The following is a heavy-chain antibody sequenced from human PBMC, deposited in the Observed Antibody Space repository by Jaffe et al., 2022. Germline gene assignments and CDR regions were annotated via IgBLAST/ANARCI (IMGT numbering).Heavy chain of an antibody. CDR2: ISWNSGNNI. V-gene: IGHV3-9*01. D-gene: IGHD3-22*01. CDR3: VKDLFKYSSSPGAHDAFDI. J-gene: IGHJ3*02. Sequence: EVQLVESGGTLVQPGRSLRLSCAASGFTFDDYAMFWVRQAPGKGLEYVSGISWNSGNNIAYADSVKGRFTISRDNAKNSLYLQMNSLRAEDTALYYCVKDLFKYSSSPGAHDAFDIWGQGTMVTVSS. CDR1: GFTFDDYA.